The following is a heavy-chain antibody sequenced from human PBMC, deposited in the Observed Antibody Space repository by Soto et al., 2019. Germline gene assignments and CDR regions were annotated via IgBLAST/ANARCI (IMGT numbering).Heavy chain of an antibody. D-gene: IGHD3-22*01. Sequence: PGGSLRLSCASSGFTFSDHDMNWFRQAPGEGLEWMSYIRSSSATIYSDDSVKGRFTTSRDNAENSLFLQMSSLGDEDTAVYYCARPFGYYDTSGYYGAFYYYGMDVWGQGTTVTVSS. V-gene: IGHV3-48*02. CDR3: ARPFGYYDTSGYYGAFYYYGMDV. CDR1: GFTFSDHD. CDR2: IRSSSATI. J-gene: IGHJ6*02.